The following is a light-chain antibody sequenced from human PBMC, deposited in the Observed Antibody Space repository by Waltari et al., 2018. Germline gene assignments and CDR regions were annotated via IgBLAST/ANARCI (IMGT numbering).Light chain of an antibody. CDR1: HTIDTY. CDR2: SAS. CDR3: QQSYSRPLFT. J-gene: IGKJ3*01. V-gene: IGKV1-39*01. Sequence: DIHMTQSPSSLSASIGARVNITCRASHTIDTYLHLYRQRPGKAPDLLISSASTLQSGVPSRFSGSGSGTDFTLSIDTLQPEDFATYFCQQSYSRPLFTFGPGTKVYL.